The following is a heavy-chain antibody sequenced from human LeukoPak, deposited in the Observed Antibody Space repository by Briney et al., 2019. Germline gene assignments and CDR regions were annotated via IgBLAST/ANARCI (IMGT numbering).Heavy chain of an antibody. J-gene: IGHJ2*01. CDR3: ATSPEQLSASMIVVYWYFAL. CDR2: ISAYNGNT. D-gene: IGHD3-22*01. CDR1: GYTFTSYG. V-gene: IGHV1-18*01. Sequence: GASVKVSCKASGYTFTSYGISWVRQAPGQGLEWMGWISAYNGNTNYAQKLQGRVTMTTDTSTSTAYMELRSLRSDDTAVYYCATSPEQLSASMIVVYWYFALWGRGTLLTVSS.